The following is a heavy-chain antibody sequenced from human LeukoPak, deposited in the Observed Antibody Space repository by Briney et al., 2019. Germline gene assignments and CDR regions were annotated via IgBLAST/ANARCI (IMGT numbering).Heavy chain of an antibody. V-gene: IGHV3-20*04. CDR2: INWNGGST. D-gene: IGHD6-6*01. Sequence: GGSLRPSCAASGFTFDDYGMSWVRQAPGKGLEWVSGINWNGGSTGYADSVKGRFTISRDNAKNSLYLQMNSLRAEDTALYYCARGGSSSSGLDYWGQGTLVTVSS. CDR1: GFTFDDYG. J-gene: IGHJ4*02. CDR3: ARGGSSSSGLDY.